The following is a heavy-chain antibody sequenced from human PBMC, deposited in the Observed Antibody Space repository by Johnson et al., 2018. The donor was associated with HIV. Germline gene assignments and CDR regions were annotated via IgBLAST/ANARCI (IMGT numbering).Heavy chain of an antibody. CDR1: VFTLRNYW. D-gene: IGHD2-15*01. J-gene: IGHJ3*01. CDR3: ARQGPGYCSGSGCYYDAFDL. CDR2: IKSDGSSI. V-gene: IGHV3-74*02. Sequence: VPLVESGGGLVKPGGSLRLSCAASVFTLRNYWVNWVRQLPGKGLVWVSRIKSDGSSITYADFATGRFTISRHNAKDTVYLQMTSLRAEDTAVYYCARQGPGYCSGSGCYYDAFDLWGQGTMVTVSS.